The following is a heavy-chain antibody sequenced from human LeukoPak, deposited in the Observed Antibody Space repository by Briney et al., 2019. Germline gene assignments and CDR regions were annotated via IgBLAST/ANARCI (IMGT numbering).Heavy chain of an antibody. D-gene: IGHD4-17*01. CDR2: IHPSSGGT. CDR1: GYIFTAYY. Sequence: ASVKVSCKASGYIFTAYYIHWMRQAPGQGLEWVGRIHPSSGGTEYAQNFQGRVTVTRDTSITTAYMELNRLTSDDTAVYYCARNYGDLDYWGQGTLVTVSS. CDR3: ARNYGDLDY. V-gene: IGHV1-2*06. J-gene: IGHJ4*02.